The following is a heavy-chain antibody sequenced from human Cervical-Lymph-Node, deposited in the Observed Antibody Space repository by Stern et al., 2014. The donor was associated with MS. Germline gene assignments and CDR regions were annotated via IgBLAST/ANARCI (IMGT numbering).Heavy chain of an antibody. CDR3: ARGSLGPFSYYYGMDV. CDR1: GGSISSYY. Sequence: VQLVESGPGLVKPSETLSLICTVSGGSISSYYWSWIRQPPGKGLEWIGYIYYSGSTNYNPSLKSRFTISVDTPKTHFPLKLSSVTAADTAVYYCARGSLGPFSYYYGMDVWGQGTTVTVSS. V-gene: IGHV4-59*08. D-gene: IGHD2/OR15-2a*01. J-gene: IGHJ6*02. CDR2: IYYSGST.